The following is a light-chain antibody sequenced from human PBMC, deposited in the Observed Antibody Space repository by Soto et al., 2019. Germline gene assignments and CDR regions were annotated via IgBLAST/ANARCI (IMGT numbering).Light chain of an antibody. CDR2: DVS. Sequence: SVLTQPASVSGSPGQSITISWTGTSSDVGGYNYVSWYQQHPGKAPKFMIYDVSNRPSGVSTRFSGSKSGNTASLTISGLQAEDEADYYCNSYTTSNTRQIVFGTGTKVTVL. J-gene: IGLJ1*01. CDR1: SSDVGGYNY. CDR3: NSYTTSNTRQIV. V-gene: IGLV2-14*01.